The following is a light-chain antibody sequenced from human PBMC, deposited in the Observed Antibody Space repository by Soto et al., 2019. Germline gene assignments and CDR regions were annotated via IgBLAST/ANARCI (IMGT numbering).Light chain of an antibody. Sequence: EIVLTQTPATQYLSPGERATLSCGASQSVSSGYIAWYQQKPGLAPRLLIFDASRRATGIPDRFSGSGSGTDFTLTISRLEPEDFAVYYCQRYGTSPQTFGQGTKV. CDR1: QSVSSGY. CDR3: QRYGTSPQT. CDR2: DAS. V-gene: IGKV3D-20*01. J-gene: IGKJ1*01.